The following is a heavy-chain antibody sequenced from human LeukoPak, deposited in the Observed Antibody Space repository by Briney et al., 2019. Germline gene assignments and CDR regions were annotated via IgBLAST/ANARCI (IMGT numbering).Heavy chain of an antibody. V-gene: IGHV4-31*03. CDR3: ARRGGHGGSFDY. J-gene: IGHJ4*02. CDR2: IYYSGST. D-gene: IGHD4-23*01. Sequence: PSETLSLTCTVSSGSISSGGYYWSWIRQHPGKGLEWIGYIYYSGSTYYNPSLKSRVTISVDTSKSQFSLKLSSVTAADTAVYYCARRGGHGGSFDYWGQGTLVTVSS. CDR1: SGSISSGGYY.